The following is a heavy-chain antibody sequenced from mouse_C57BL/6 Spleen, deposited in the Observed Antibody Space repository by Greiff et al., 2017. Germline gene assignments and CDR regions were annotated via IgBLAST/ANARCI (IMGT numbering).Heavy chain of an antibody. CDR3: ARGGVVTNYYAMDY. CDR1: GFTFSSYA. V-gene: IGHV5-4*03. CDR2: ISDGGSYT. Sequence: EVNLVESGGGLVKPGGSLKLSCAASGFTFSSYAMSWVRQTPEKRLEWVATISDGGSYTYYPDNVKGRFTISRDNAKNNLYLQMSHLKSEDTAMYYCARGGVVTNYYAMDYWGQGTSVTVSS. J-gene: IGHJ4*01. D-gene: IGHD2-5*01.